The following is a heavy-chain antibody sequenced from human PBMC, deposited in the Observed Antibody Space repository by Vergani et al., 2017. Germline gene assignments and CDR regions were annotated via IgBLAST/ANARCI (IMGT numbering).Heavy chain of an antibody. J-gene: IGHJ3*02. Sequence: QVQLQESGPGLVKPSQTLSLICTVSGGPLNSGSYYWSWPRQPAGTRLEWIGRIHTNGVIHYNPSLNSRPTISVDTSRHQISLKLSSVTATDTAIYFCARGNPYVDFDIWGEETMIAVCS. V-gene: IGHV4-61*02. CDR1: GGPLNSGSYY. D-gene: IGHD3-16*01. CDR3: ARGNPYVDFDI. CDR2: IHTNGVI.